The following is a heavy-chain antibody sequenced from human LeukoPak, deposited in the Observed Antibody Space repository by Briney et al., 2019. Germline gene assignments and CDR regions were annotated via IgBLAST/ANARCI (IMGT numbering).Heavy chain of an antibody. J-gene: IGHJ5*02. CDR3: AKRSWDSSGWFDH. CDR1: GFTFNSYA. D-gene: IGHD6-19*01. V-gene: IGHV3-23*01. Sequence: GGSLRLSCAASGFTFNSYAMSWVRQAPGKGLEWVSAIGGSGGTTYYADSVKGRFTISRDNSKDTLYLQMNSLRAEDTALYYCAKRSWDSSGWFDHWGQGTLVTVSS. CDR2: IGGSGGTT.